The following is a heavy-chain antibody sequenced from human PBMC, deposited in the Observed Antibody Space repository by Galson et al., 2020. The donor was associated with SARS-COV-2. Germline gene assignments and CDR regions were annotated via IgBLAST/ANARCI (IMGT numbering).Heavy chain of an antibody. Sequence: WVRQAPGKGLEWVSHISSDSGTISYADSVRGRFTLSRDNAKNSLYLQMNSLGDEDTAVYYCTRDPDGDYDFDYWGQGTLVTVSS. CDR3: TRDPDGDYDFDY. CDR2: ISSDSGTI. V-gene: IGHV3-48*02. D-gene: IGHD4-17*01. J-gene: IGHJ4*02.